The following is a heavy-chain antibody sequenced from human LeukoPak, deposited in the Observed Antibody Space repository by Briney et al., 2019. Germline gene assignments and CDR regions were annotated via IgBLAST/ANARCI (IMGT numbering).Heavy chain of an antibody. Sequence: GESLKISCKGSGYSFTTSWIAWVRQMPGRGLEWMGIIYPGDSETTYSPSFQGQVTISADKSISTAYLQWSSLKASDTAMYYCARQASPPPNPGSSSPSGLDYWGQGTLVTVSS. CDR1: GYSFTTSW. CDR3: ARQASPPPNPGSSSPSGLDY. D-gene: IGHD6-6*01. CDR2: IYPGDSET. V-gene: IGHV5-51*01. J-gene: IGHJ4*02.